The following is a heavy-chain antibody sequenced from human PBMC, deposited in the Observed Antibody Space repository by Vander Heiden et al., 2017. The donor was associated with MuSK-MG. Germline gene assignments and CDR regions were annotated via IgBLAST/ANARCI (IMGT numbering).Heavy chain of an antibody. J-gene: IGHJ4*02. CDR1: GFTFSSYS. V-gene: IGHV3-21*01. CDR3: ARDGPRPQNYWELSLDY. D-gene: IGHD1-26*01. CDR2: ISSSSSYI. Sequence: EVQLVESGGGLVKPGGSLRLSCAASGFTFSSYSMNWVRQAPGKGLEWVSSISSSSSYIYYADSVKGRFTISRDNAKNSLYLQMNSLRAEDTAVYYCARDGPRPQNYWELSLDYWGQGTLVTVSS.